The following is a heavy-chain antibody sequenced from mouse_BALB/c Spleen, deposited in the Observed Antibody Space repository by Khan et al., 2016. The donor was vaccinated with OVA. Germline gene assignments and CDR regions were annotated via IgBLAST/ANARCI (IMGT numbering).Heavy chain of an antibody. V-gene: IGHV1S136*01. J-gene: IGHJ4*01. Sequence: VQLKQSGPELVKPGASVRMSCKASAFTFADYVMHWVRQKPGQGLEWIGYIYPYNDDTESTERFKGKATLTLDKSSSTAYMDLTSLTSADSAVYYCGRSATDYYTVDYWGQGTSVTVSS. D-gene: IGHD1-1*01. CDR1: AFTFADYV. CDR2: IYPYNDDT. CDR3: GRSATDYYTVDY.